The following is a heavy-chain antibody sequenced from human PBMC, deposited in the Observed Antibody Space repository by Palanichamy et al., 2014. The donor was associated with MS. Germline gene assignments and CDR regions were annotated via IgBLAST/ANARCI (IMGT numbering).Heavy chain of an antibody. J-gene: IGHJ4*02. CDR2: INSDENTT. CDR3: ARGTDGSSSSRTFDK. CDR1: GFTFTSYW. D-gene: IGHD5-24*01. V-gene: IGHV3-74*03. Sequence: VQLVESGGGLVQPGGCLRLSCVASGFTFTSYWMHWVRQAPGKGLAWVSRINSDENTTTYADSVKGRFTISRDNAKNTLFLQMNTLRAEDSGMYYCARGTDGSSSSRTFDKWGQGTLVTVSS.